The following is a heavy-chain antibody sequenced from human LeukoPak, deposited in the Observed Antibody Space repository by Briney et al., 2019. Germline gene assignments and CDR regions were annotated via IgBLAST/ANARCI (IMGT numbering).Heavy chain of an antibody. J-gene: IGHJ4*02. Sequence: SETLSLTCTVSGGSISSGDYYWSWIRQPPGKGLEWIGYIYYSGSTYYNPSLKSRVTISVDTSKNQFSLKLSSVTAADTAVYYCARDPLAAAGTDYWGREPWSPSPQ. V-gene: IGHV4-30-4*08. CDR2: IYYSGST. CDR3: ARDPLAAAGTDY. D-gene: IGHD6-13*01. CDR1: GGSISSGDYY.